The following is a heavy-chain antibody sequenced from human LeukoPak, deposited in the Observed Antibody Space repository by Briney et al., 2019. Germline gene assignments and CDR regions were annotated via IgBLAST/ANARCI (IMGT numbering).Heavy chain of an antibody. Sequence: GGSLRLSCAASGFIFSSYAMHWVRQAPSEGLEWVALIPYDGSNKYYADSVKGRFTVSRDNSKNTLYLQMNSLRAEDTAVYYCVRGAYSSSWLNFDYWGQGALVTVSS. CDR2: IPYDGSNK. CDR3: VRGAYSSSWLNFDY. CDR1: GFIFSSYA. V-gene: IGHV3-30*04. J-gene: IGHJ4*02. D-gene: IGHD6-13*01.